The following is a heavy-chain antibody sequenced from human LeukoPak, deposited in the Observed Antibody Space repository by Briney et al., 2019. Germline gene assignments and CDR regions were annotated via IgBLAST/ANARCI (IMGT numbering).Heavy chain of an antibody. CDR3: ASGIYSSGWYSFDY. J-gene: IGHJ4*02. V-gene: IGHV4-39*01. Sequence: SETLSLTCTVSGGSISSSSYYWGWIRQPPGKGLEWIGSIYYSGSTYYNPSLKGRVTISVDTSKNQFSLKLSSVTAADTAVYYCASGIYSSGWYSFDYWGQGTLVTVSS. CDR2: IYYSGST. D-gene: IGHD6-19*01. CDR1: GGSISSSSYY.